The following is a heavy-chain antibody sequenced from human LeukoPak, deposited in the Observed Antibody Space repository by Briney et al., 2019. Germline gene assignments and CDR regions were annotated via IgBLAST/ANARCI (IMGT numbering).Heavy chain of an antibody. V-gene: IGHV1-69*04. D-gene: IGHD3-9*01. CDR2: IIPILGIA. CDR1: GGTFSSYA. Sequence: SVNVSCKASGGTFSSYAISWVRQAPGQGLEWMGRIIPILGIANYAQKFQGRVTITADKSTSTAYMELSSLRSEDTAVYYCAREKLRYFDWFSGNPDAFDIWGQGTMVTVSS. CDR3: AREKLRYFDWFSGNPDAFDI. J-gene: IGHJ3*02.